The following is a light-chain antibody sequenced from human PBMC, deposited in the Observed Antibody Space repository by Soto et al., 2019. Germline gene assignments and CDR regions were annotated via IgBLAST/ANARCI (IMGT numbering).Light chain of an antibody. CDR1: SSDVGNYNY. V-gene: IGLV2-14*01. CDR2: MVS. CDR3: TSPTPGSLYV. J-gene: IGLJ1*01. Sequence: QFVLTQPASVSGSPGQSITISCTGTSSDVGNYNYVSWYQQYPGRVPKLLIYMVSNRPSGVSNRFSGSKSGNTASLTISGLQAEDEADYFCTSPTPGSLYVFGTGTKGTVL.